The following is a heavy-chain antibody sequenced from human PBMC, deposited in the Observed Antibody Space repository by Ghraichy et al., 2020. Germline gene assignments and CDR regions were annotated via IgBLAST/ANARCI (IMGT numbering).Heavy chain of an antibody. CDR2: IIPIFGTA. Sequence: SVKVSCKASGGTFSSYAISWVRQAPGQGLEWMGGIIPIFGTANYAQKFQGRVTITADESTSTAYMELSSLRSEDTAVYYCARGIEGPDPYPRYYYMDVWGKGTTVTVSS. V-gene: IGHV1-69*13. J-gene: IGHJ6*03. CDR1: GGTFSSYA. CDR3: ARGIEGPDPYPRYYYMDV.